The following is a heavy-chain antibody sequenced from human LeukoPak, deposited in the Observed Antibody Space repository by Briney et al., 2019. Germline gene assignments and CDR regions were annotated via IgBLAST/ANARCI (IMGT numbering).Heavy chain of an antibody. D-gene: IGHD2-21*01. CDR1: GYSFTSYN. J-gene: IGHJ6*02. V-gene: IGHV1-8*01. CDR3: ARCKEGGVISYYYYYGMDV. CDR2: MNPDSDNT. Sequence: GASVKVSCRTSGYSFTSYNINWVRQATGQGLEWMGWMNPDSDNTGYAQKFQGRLTMTRDTSTSTAYMELSSLTSEDTAVYYCARCKEGGVISYYYYYGMDVWGQGTTVTVSS.